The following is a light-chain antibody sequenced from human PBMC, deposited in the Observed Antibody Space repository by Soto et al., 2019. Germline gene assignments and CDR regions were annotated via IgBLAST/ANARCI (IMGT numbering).Light chain of an antibody. J-gene: IGKJ1*01. CDR3: QQSYISPRT. CDR1: QSISNY. Sequence: DIQFTQAPSSLSASLGCIFTITCRASQSISNYLNWYQQKPGKAPKLLIYAASSLQSGVPSRFSGSGSGTDFTLTISTLKPEDFATYYCQQSYISPRTVGQGTKVDIK. CDR2: AAS. V-gene: IGKV1-39*01.